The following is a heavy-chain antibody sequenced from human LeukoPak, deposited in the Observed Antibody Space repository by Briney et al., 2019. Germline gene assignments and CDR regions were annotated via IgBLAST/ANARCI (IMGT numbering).Heavy chain of an antibody. J-gene: IGHJ6*02. D-gene: IGHD3-22*01. CDR1: GYTFTTYG. Sequence: ASVKVSCKASGYTFTTYGISWVRQAPGQGLEWMGWINPNSGGTNYAQKFQGWVTMTRDTSISAAYMELSRLRSDDTAVYYCARGTTMIGYYYYGMDVWGQGTTVTVSS. CDR3: ARGTTMIGYYYYGMDV. V-gene: IGHV1-2*04. CDR2: INPNSGGT.